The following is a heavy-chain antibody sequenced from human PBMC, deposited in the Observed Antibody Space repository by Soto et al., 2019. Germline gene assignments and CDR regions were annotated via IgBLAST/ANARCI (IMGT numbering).Heavy chain of an antibody. D-gene: IGHD3-3*01. J-gene: IGHJ3*01. CDR3: AKDGRIIDDTWGGLDV. Sequence: QVQLQESGPGLVKPSQALSLTCTVSGDSVSSGDYFWSWIRQPPGKGLEWIGSIFYTGSTDYNPSPKSLVSISTDTSKNQFTLNLTSVTASDTAVYYCAKDGRIIDDTWGGLDVWGQWAMVTVSS. CDR2: IFYTGST. V-gene: IGHV4-30-4*01. CDR1: GDSVSSGDYF.